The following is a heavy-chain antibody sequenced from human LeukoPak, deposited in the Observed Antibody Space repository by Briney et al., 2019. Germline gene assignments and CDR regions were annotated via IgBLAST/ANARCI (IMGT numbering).Heavy chain of an antibody. CDR2: ISSSGSTV. CDR3: ARDFFPYDKFDY. Sequence: PGGSLRLSCAASGFTFSSYSMNWVRQAPGKGLEWVSYISSSGSTVHYVDSVKGRFTISRDNARNSLYLQMNSLRAEDTAVYYCARDFFPYDKFDYWGQGTLVTVSS. J-gene: IGHJ4*02. V-gene: IGHV3-48*04. CDR1: GFTFSSYS. D-gene: IGHD3-3*01.